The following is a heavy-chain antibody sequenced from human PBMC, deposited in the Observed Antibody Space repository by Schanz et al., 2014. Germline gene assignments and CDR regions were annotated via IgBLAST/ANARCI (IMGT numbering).Heavy chain of an antibody. D-gene: IGHD2-8*02. CDR3: ATMWGYCTATACQILEVLDV. J-gene: IGHJ3*01. Sequence: QVQLVQSGAEVKKPGSPVKVSCKSSGGTFSSYAISWVRQAPGQGLEWMGRIIPILGIANYAQKFQGRVTITADKSTFTAYMDVSSLRSEDTAMYYCATMWGYCTATACQILEVLDVWGQGTMVTVSS. CDR1: GGTFSSYA. CDR2: IIPILGIA. V-gene: IGHV1-69*02.